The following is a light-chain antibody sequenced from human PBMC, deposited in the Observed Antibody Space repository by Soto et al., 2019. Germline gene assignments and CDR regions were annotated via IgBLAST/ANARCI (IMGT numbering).Light chain of an antibody. CDR2: WAS. Sequence: DIVMTQSPDSLAVSLGERATINCKSSQSILYSSNNKNYLAWYQQKPGQPPKLLIYWASTRESGVPDRFSGSGSGTDFTLPISSLQAEDVAVYYCHQYCSNPPLTFGGGTKVEIK. J-gene: IGKJ4*01. CDR3: HQYCSNPPLT. V-gene: IGKV4-1*01. CDR1: QSILYSSNNKNY.